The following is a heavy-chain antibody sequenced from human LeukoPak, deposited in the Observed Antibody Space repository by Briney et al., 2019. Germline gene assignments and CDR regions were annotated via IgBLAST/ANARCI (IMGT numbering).Heavy chain of an antibody. J-gene: IGHJ4*02. D-gene: IGHD3-22*01. Sequence: SSETLSLTCAVSGGSISSSRYYWGWIRQPPGKGLEWIGSIYYSGSTYYNPSLKSRVTISVDTSKNQFSLKLSSVTAADTAVYYCARDLYYYDSSGYFDYWGQGTLVTVSS. V-gene: IGHV4-39*07. CDR3: ARDLYYYDSSGYFDY. CDR2: IYYSGST. CDR1: GGSISSSRYY.